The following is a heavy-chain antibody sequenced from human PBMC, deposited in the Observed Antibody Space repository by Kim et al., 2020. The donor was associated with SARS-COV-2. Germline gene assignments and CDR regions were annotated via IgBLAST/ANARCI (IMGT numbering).Heavy chain of an antibody. Sequence: ASVKVSCKASGYTFTSYYLHWVRQAPGQGLEWMGIINPSGGNTGYAQKFQGRLTMTRDTSTTTVYMELISLTSEDTAVYYCASEVGSDWYLPPDRPFDYWGQGTLVTVSS. CDR2: INPSGGNT. D-gene: IGHD6-19*01. J-gene: IGHJ4*02. CDR1: GYTFTSYY. CDR3: ASEVGSDWYLPPDRPFDY. V-gene: IGHV1-46*01.